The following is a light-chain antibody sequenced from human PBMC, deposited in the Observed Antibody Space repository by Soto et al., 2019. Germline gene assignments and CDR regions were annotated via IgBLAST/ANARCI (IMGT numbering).Light chain of an antibody. V-gene: IGKV1-5*01. CDR3: QQYNAYPWT. CDR2: DAS. Sequence: GDRVTITCRAGQSISSWLAWYQQRPGKAPNLLMYDASILESGVPSRFSGNGSGTEFTLTISSLQPDDFATYYCQQYNAYPWTVGQGTKVEIK. CDR1: QSISSW. J-gene: IGKJ1*01.